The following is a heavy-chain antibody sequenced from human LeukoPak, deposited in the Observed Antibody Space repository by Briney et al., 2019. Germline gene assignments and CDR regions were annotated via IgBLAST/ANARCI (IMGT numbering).Heavy chain of an antibody. CDR2: IIPILGIA. D-gene: IGHD1-7*01. Sequence: SVKVSCKASGGTFSSYAISWVRQAPGQGLEWMGRIIPILGIANYAQKFQGRVTITADKSTSTAYMELSSLRSEDTAVYYCARNYPAGWYFDLWSRGTLVTVSS. CDR1: GGTFSSYA. CDR3: ARNYPAGWYFDL. J-gene: IGHJ2*01. V-gene: IGHV1-69*04.